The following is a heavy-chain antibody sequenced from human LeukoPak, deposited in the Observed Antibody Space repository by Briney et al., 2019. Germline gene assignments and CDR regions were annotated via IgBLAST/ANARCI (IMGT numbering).Heavy chain of an antibody. Sequence: GASVKVSCKAPGYTFTSYYMHWVRLAPGQGLEWMGIINPSGGSTSYAQKFQGRVTMTRDTSTSTVYMELSSLRSEDTAVYYCARAAITYYGMDVWGQGTTVTVSS. V-gene: IGHV1-46*01. D-gene: IGHD5-18*01. J-gene: IGHJ6*02. CDR2: INPSGGST. CDR3: ARAAITYYGMDV. CDR1: GYTFTSYY.